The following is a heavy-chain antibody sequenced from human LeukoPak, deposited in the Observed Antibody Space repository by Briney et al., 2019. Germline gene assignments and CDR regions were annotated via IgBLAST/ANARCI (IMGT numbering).Heavy chain of an antibody. CDR1: GGSFSGYS. CDR3: ARGLAKFDP. CDR2: INHSGST. V-gene: IGHV4-34*01. Sequence: SETLSLTCAVYGGSFSGYSWSWIRQPPGKGLEWIGEINHSGSTNYNPSLKSRVTISVDTSKNQFSLKLSSVTAADTAVYYCARGLAKFDPWGQGTLVTVSS. J-gene: IGHJ5*02.